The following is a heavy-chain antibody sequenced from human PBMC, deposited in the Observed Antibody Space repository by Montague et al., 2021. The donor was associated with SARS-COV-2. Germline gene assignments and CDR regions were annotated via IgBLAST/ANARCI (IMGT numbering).Heavy chain of an antibody. CDR2: IKPDGGEK. CDR1: GFTFSSYW. V-gene: IGHV3-7*03. Sequence: SLRLSCAASGFTFSSYWMSWVRQTPGKGLEWVANIKPDGGEKRYVDSVKGRFTISRDNAKNSLNLQMDGLRAEDTALYYCARDSRIVGATGGMDVWGQGTTVIVSS. CDR3: ARDSRIVGATGGMDV. D-gene: IGHD1-26*01. J-gene: IGHJ6*02.